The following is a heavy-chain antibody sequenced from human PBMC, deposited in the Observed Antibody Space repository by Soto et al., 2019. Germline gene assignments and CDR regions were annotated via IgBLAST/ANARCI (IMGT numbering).Heavy chain of an antibody. CDR1: GFTFSNYA. D-gene: IGHD3-10*01. J-gene: IGHJ3*02. V-gene: IGHV3-23*01. CDR3: ARDLLAHGAFAI. CDR2: FTRSGNT. Sequence: GGSLRLACAASGFTFSNYAMSWVRQAPGKGLEWVSTFTRSGNTYYADSVKGRFTISRDNSKNTLYLQMDSLRAEDTAVYYCARDLLAHGAFAIWGQGTMVTVSS.